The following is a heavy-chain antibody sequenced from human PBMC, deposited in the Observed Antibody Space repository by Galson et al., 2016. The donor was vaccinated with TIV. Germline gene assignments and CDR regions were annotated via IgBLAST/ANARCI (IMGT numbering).Heavy chain of an antibody. Sequence: SLRLSCAASGFTFSSYSMHWVRQAPGKGLEGVAVISYDGSKMYAESVRGRFTITRDNAKNTLSLQMNSLRIEDTAVYYCARAVTMSALWEKWFDSWGQGTLVTVS. CDR3: ARAVTMSALWEKWFDS. V-gene: IGHV3-30-3*01. CDR1: GFTFSSYS. CDR2: ISYDGSK. D-gene: IGHD4-17*01. J-gene: IGHJ5*01.